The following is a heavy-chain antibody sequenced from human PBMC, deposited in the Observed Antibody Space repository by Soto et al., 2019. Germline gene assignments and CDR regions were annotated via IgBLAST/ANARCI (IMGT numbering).Heavy chain of an antibody. D-gene: IGHD4-17*01. J-gene: IGHJ4*02. Sequence: EVQLVESGGGLVQPGGSLRLSCAASGFTFSNYWMSWVRQAPGKGLEWVANINQDGGERYYVDSVKGRFTISRDNAKNSLYLQMNSLRGEDTAVYYCARDKAYGVSEDYWGQGTLVTVSS. CDR3: ARDKAYGVSEDY. CDR1: GFTFSNYW. V-gene: IGHV3-7*03. CDR2: INQDGGER.